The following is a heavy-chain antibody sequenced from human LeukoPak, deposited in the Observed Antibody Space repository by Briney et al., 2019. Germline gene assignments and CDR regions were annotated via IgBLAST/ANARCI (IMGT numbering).Heavy chain of an antibody. CDR2: TSYDGRDI. CDR1: GFTFSSYA. Sequence: PGGSLRLSCAASGFTFSSYAMHWVRQAPGMGLEWVAVTSYDGRDIYYADSVKGRFTISRDNSKSTLYLQMSSLRAEDTALYYCVARHPSVPGLGYWGQGTLVTVSS. CDR3: VARHPSVPGLGY. J-gene: IGHJ4*02. V-gene: IGHV3-30*04. D-gene: IGHD6-19*01.